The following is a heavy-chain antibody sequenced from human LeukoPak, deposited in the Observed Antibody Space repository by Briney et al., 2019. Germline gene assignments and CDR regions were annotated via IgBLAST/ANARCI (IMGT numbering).Heavy chain of an antibody. Sequence: GASVKVSCKASGYTFSGYYMHWVRQAPGQGREWMGWINPNRGGTNYPHKFQGRVTLTRDTSISTAYMELRRLRSGSDDTAVYYCAREVGATNDAFDIWGQGTMVTVSS. CDR2: INPNRGGT. D-gene: IGHD1-26*01. CDR1: GYTFSGYY. J-gene: IGHJ3*02. V-gene: IGHV1-2*02. CDR3: AREVGATNDAFDI.